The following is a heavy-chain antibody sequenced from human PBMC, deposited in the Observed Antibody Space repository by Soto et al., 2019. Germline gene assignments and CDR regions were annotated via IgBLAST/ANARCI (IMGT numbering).Heavy chain of an antibody. J-gene: IGHJ4*02. CDR1: GFTFSSYG. V-gene: IGHV3-30*18. CDR2: ISYDGSNK. D-gene: IGHD3-22*01. Sequence: LRLSCAASGFTFSSYGMHWVRQAPGKGLEWVAVISYDGSNKYYADSVKGRFTISRDNSKNTLYLQMNSLRAEDTAVYYCAKDSRWGTYDSSGYYFDYWGQGTLVTVSS. CDR3: AKDSRWGTYDSSGYYFDY.